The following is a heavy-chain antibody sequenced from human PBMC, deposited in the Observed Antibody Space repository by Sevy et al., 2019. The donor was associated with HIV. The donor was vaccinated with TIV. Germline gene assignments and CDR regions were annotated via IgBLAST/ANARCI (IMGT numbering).Heavy chain of an antibody. Sequence: GGSLRLSCAASGFTXSXFWMTWVRQAPGKGLEWVANINQDGSEIHDVDSVKGRFSISRDNAKNSLNLQRNSLRAEDTAVYYCAXAXXAXXXYWGXXPLVTVSS. CDR1: GFTXSXFW. CDR3: AXAXXAXXXY. CDR2: INQDGSEI. J-gene: IGHJ4*01. V-gene: IGHV3-7*01.